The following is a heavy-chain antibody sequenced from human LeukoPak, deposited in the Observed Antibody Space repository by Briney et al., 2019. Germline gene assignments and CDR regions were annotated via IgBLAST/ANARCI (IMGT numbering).Heavy chain of an antibody. V-gene: IGHV3-23*01. Sequence: GGSLRLSCAASGFTFSSYAMSWVRQAPGKGLEWVSGITGSGGSTYYADSVKGRFTISRDNSKNTLYLQMNSLRAEDTALYYCARRAPSHDFDDWGQGTLVTVSS. CDR3: ARRAPSHDFDD. CDR2: ITGSGGST. J-gene: IGHJ4*02. CDR1: GFTFSSYA.